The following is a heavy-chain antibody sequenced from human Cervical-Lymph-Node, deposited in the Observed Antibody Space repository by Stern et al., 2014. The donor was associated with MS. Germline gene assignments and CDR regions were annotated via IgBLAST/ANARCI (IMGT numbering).Heavy chain of an antibody. V-gene: IGHV1-69*01. J-gene: IGHJ6*02. Sequence: QMQLVQSGAEVKKPGSSVKVSCKASGGTFSSSVINWVRQAPGQGLEWLGGIIPIFGTANYAQKFQGRVTITADESTNTAYMELSSLRSEDTAVYYCARGTGRWPGEYGMDVWGQGTTVTVSS. CDR2: IIPIFGTA. CDR3: ARGTGRWPGEYGMDV. D-gene: IGHD5-24*01. CDR1: GGTFSSSV.